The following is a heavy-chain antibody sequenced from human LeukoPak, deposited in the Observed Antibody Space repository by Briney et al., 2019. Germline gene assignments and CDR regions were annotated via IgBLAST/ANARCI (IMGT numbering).Heavy chain of an antibody. D-gene: IGHD1-26*01. Sequence: SETLSLTCTVSGGSISNYYWNWIRQPPGKGLEWIGYISYSGSTKYNPSLKSRVTISVDTSKNQFSLQLNSVTAADTAVYYCARDSGSYPHWFAPWGQGTLVTVSS. J-gene: IGHJ5*02. CDR2: ISYSGST. V-gene: IGHV4-59*01. CDR3: ARDSGSYPHWFAP. CDR1: GGSISNYY.